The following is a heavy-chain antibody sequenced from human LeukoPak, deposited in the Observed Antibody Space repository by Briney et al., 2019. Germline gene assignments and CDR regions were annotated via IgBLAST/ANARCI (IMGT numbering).Heavy chain of an antibody. CDR2: IYYSGST. CDR3: ARAGDGYNRFDY. Sequence: SETLSLTCTVSSGSISTYYWSWIRQPPGKGLEWIGYIYYSGSTNYNPSLKSRVTISIDTSKNQFSLYLRSVTAADTAVYYCARAGDGYNRFDYWGQGTLVTVSS. D-gene: IGHD5-24*01. J-gene: IGHJ4*02. V-gene: IGHV4-59*01. CDR1: SGSISTYY.